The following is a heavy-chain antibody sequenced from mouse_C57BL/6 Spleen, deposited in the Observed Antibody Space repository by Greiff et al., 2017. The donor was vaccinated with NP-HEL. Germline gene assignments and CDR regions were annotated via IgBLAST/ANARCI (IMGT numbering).Heavy chain of an antibody. CDR1: GFTFSSYT. D-gene: IGHD2-1*01. CDR3: ARATMVTTYPFAY. Sequence: VQLKESGGGLVKPGGSLKLSCAASGFTFSSYTMSWVRQTPEKRLEWVATISGGGGNTYYPDSVKGRFTISRDNAKNTLYLQMSSLRSEDTALYYCARATMVTTYPFAYWGQGTLVTVSA. CDR2: ISGGGGNT. V-gene: IGHV5-9*01. J-gene: IGHJ3*01.